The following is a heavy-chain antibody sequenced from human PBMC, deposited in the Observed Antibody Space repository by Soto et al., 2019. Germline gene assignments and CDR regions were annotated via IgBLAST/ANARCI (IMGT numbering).Heavy chain of an antibody. CDR3: AKDPGEYSYGHRTDY. V-gene: IGHV3-23*01. D-gene: IGHD5-18*01. CDR1: GFTFSSYA. Sequence: EVQLLESGGGLVQPGGSLRLSCAASGFTFSSYAMSWVRQAPGKGLAWVSAISGSGGSTYYADSVKGRFTISRDNSKNTLYLQMNSLRAEDTAVYYCAKDPGEYSYGHRTDYWGQGTLVTVSS. CDR2: ISGSGGST. J-gene: IGHJ4*02.